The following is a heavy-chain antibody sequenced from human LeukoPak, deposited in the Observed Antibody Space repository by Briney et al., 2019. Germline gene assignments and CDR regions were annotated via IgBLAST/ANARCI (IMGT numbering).Heavy chain of an antibody. CDR1: GGFISSGDYY. D-gene: IGHD2-2*01. CDR3: ARRAPTYCSTTSCYSGTDVFDI. CDR2: LSDSGST. V-gene: IGHV4-30-4*08. J-gene: IGHJ3*02. Sequence: RASETLSLTCTVPGGFISSGDYYWTWIRQPPGKGLEWIGYLSDSGSTFYNPSLESRLIISVDTSKNHFSLNVSSVTAADTAVYYCARRAPTYCSTTSCYSGTDVFDIWGQGTAVTVSS.